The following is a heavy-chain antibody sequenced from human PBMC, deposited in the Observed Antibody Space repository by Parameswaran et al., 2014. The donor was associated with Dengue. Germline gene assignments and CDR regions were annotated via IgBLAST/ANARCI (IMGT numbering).Heavy chain of an antibody. D-gene: IGHD4-23*01. V-gene: IGHV3-48*03. CDR3: ARDETNYGGEFDY. J-gene: IGHJ4*02. Sequence: VRQMPGKGLEWVSYISSSGSTIYYADSVKGRFTISRDNAKNSLYLQMNSLRAEDTAVYYCARDETNYGGEFDYWGQGTLVTVSS. CDR2: ISSSGSTI.